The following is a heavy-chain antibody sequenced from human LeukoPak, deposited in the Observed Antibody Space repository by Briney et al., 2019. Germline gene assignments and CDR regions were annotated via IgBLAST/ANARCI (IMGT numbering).Heavy chain of an antibody. J-gene: IGHJ4*02. Sequence: GGSLRLSCAASGFTVSTNHMSWVRQAPGKGLEWVSVIYSGGTTYYADSVKGRFTISRDNSKNTLYLRMHTLRAEDTAVYYCDPHDSSSHFWGQGTLVTVSS. V-gene: IGHV3-66*01. CDR1: GFTVSTNH. D-gene: IGHD6-6*01. CDR3: DPHDSSSHF. CDR2: IYSGGTT.